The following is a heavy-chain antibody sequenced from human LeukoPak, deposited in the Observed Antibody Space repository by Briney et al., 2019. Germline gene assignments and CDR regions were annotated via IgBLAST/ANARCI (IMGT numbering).Heavy chain of an antibody. CDR2: FDPEDGET. Sequence: ASVKVSCKVSGYTLTELSMHWVRQAPGKGLEWMGGFDPEDGETIYAQKFQGRVTMTEDTSTDTAYMELSSLRSEDAAVYYCATEVGSNNWFDPWGQGTLVTVSS. CDR3: ATEVGSNNWFDP. J-gene: IGHJ5*02. V-gene: IGHV1-24*01. D-gene: IGHD1-26*01. CDR1: GYTLTELS.